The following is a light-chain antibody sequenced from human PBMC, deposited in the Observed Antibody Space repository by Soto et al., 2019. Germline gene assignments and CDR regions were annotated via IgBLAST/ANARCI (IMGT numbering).Light chain of an antibody. CDR3: QEYNNWPPIS. CDR2: GAS. Sequence: VVTKSPATLSVNTRERATLSCRASQSVSSKLAWYQQKPGQAPRLLIYGASTRATGIPARFSGSGSGTESTLSISSLQSEDSAVYYCQEYNNWPPISFAQVSLPEIK. CDR1: QSVSSK. J-gene: IGKJ5*01. V-gene: IGKV3D-15*01.